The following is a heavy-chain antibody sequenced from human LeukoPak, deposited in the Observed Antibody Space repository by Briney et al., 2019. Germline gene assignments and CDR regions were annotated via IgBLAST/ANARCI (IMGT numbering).Heavy chain of an antibody. D-gene: IGHD3-9*01. CDR3: AKAADWLSTDYIDY. J-gene: IGHJ4*02. Sequence: GGSLRLSCAASGFTSSSYAMSWVRQAPGKGLEWVSGISGSGDTTYYADSVKGRFTISRDNSKSTLYLQLNSLRAEDTAVYFCAKAADWLSTDYIDYWGQGTLVTVSS. CDR2: ISGSGDTT. CDR1: GFTSSSYA. V-gene: IGHV3-23*01.